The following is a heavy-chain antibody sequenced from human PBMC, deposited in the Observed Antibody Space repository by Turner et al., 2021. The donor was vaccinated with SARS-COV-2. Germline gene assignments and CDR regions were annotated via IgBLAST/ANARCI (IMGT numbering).Heavy chain of an antibody. CDR1: GFTFSIYG. D-gene: IGHD3-10*01. CDR3: AKDAMLRDDQVPNYWFDP. CDR2: ISGSGSRT. J-gene: IGHJ5*02. V-gene: IGHV3-23*01. Sequence: EVQLLESGGDLVQPGGSLRLSCGASGFTFSIYGMSWVRQAQGKGLEWVSAISGSGSRTYYADSVKGRFTISRDNSKNTVYLQMNSLRADDTALYYCAKDAMLRDDQVPNYWFDPWGQGTLVTVSS.